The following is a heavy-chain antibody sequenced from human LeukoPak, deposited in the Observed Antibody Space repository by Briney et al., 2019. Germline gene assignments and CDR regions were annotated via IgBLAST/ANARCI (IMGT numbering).Heavy chain of an antibody. J-gene: IGHJ6*02. CDR1: GYSFTSYW. Sequence: GESLKISCKGSGYSFTSYWIGWVRQMPGKGLEWMGIIYPGDSDTRYSPSFQGQVTISADKSISTAYLQWSSLKASDTAMYYCARQPPYGAYYYYYGMDVWGQGTTVTVSS. CDR3: ARQPPYGAYYYYYGMDV. CDR2: IYPGDSDT. D-gene: IGHD3-10*01. V-gene: IGHV5-51*01.